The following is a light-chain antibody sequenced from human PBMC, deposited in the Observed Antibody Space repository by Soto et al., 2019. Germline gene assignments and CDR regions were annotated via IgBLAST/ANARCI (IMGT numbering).Light chain of an antibody. CDR2: GAS. Sequence: EIVLTQSPGTLSLSPGERATLSCRASQSVSSSYLAWYQQKPGQAPRLLIYGASSRATGIPDRFSGSGSGTDFTLTISRLEPADFAVYYCHQYGSSPPVTFGQGTKVEIK. CDR3: HQYGSSPPVT. V-gene: IGKV3-20*01. CDR1: QSVSSSY. J-gene: IGKJ1*01.